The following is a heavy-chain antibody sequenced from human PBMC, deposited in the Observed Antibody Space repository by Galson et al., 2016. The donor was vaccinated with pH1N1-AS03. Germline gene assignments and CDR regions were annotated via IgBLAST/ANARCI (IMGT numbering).Heavy chain of an antibody. J-gene: IGHJ4*02. D-gene: IGHD3-10*01. V-gene: IGHV1-46*01. CDR3: VAYGSGTQAYFDY. Sequence: SVKVSCKASGYTFTRYYMHWVRQAPGQGLEWMEVIDPSGGGTTYAQKFHGRVTMTRDTSTTTAHMELSSLRSEDTAIYYCVAYGSGTQAYFDYWGQGTLVTVSS. CDR2: IDPSGGGT. CDR1: GYTFTRYY.